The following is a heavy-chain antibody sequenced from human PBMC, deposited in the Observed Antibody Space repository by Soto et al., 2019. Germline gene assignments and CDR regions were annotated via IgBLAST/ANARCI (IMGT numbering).Heavy chain of an antibody. CDR2: IDPSDSYT. CDR3: ARHFLPFYYDSSGSPIDY. D-gene: IGHD3-22*01. CDR1: GYSFTSYW. V-gene: IGHV5-10-1*01. J-gene: IGHJ4*02. Sequence: PGESLKISCKGSGYSFTSYWISWVRQMPGKGLEWMGRIDPSDSYTNYSPSFQGHVTISADKSISTAYLQWSSLKASDTAMYYCARHFLPFYYDSSGSPIDYWGQGTLVTVSS.